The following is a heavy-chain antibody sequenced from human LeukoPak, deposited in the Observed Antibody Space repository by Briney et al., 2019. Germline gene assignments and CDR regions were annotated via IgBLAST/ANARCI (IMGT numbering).Heavy chain of an antibody. Sequence: SETLSLTCVVYGGSFSGYYWSWIRQPPGKGLEWIGEINHSGSTNYNPSLKSRVTISVDTSKNQFSLKLSSVTAADTAVYYCAILAPEPLDYWGQGTLVTVSS. J-gene: IGHJ4*02. CDR1: GGSFSGYY. V-gene: IGHV4-34*01. CDR3: AILAPEPLDY. D-gene: IGHD1-14*01. CDR2: INHSGST.